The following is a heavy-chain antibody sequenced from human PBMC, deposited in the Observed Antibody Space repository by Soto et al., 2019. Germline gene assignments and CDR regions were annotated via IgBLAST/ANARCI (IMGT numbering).Heavy chain of an antibody. J-gene: IGHJ5*02. CDR2: INHSGST. CDR3: ARGSDIVVVPAALIRTNNWFDP. V-gene: IGHV4-34*01. Sequence: QVQLQQWGAGLLKPSETLSLTCAVYGGSFSGYYWSWIRQPPGKGLEWIGEINHSGSTNYNPSHKSRVTLSVDTSKNQFSLKLSSVTAADTAVYYCARGSDIVVVPAALIRTNNWFDPWGQGTLVTVSS. D-gene: IGHD2-2*01. CDR1: GGSFSGYY.